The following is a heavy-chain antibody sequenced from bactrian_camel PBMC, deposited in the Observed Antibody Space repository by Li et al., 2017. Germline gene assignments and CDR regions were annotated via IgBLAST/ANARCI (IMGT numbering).Heavy chain of an antibody. D-gene: IGHD3*01. V-gene: IGHV3S67*01. CDR1: GFTFSTYT. J-gene: IGHJ4*01. Sequence: VQLVESGGGLVQPGGSLRLSCEASGFTFSTYTMTWVRQAPGKEHELVSSISSDGSTYYADSVRGRFTISKDNAKNTLYLQMNSLKPEDTAVHYCAAERYDYCSGSWCYDEPNYWGQGTQVTVS. CDR2: ISSDGST. CDR3: AAERYDYCSGSWCYDEPNY.